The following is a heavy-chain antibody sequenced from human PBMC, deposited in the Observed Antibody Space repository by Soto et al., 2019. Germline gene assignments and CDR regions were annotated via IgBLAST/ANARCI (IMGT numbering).Heavy chain of an antibody. CDR1: GFTFSTYA. V-gene: IGHV3-23*01. J-gene: IGHJ5*02. D-gene: IGHD2-21*02. Sequence: SGGSLRLSCAASGFTFSTYAMSWVRQAPGKGLEWLSALSGSGDRIYYAASVKGRFTISRDNSKNTLYLQMNGLRAEDTALYYCAKDPSDLVVVTGWFDTWGQGTLVTVS. CDR3: AKDPSDLVVVTGWFDT. CDR2: LSGSGDRI.